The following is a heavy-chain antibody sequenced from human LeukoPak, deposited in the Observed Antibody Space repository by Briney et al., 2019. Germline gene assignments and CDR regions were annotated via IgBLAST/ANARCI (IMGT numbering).Heavy chain of an antibody. CDR2: IYYSGST. CDR1: GGSISSGSYY. J-gene: IGHJ5*02. V-gene: IGHV4-61*01. CDR3: ARVLYCSGGSCYTSWFDP. D-gene: IGHD2-15*01. Sequence: SQTLSLTCTVSGGSISSGSYYWSWIRQPPGKGLEWIGYIYYSGSTNYNPSLKSRVTISVDTSKNQFSLKLSSVTAADTAVYYCARVLYCSGGSCYTSWFDPWGQGTLVTVSS.